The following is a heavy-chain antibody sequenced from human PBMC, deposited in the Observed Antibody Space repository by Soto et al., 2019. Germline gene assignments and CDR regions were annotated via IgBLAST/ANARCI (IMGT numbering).Heavy chain of an antibody. V-gene: IGHV4-30-4*01. J-gene: IGHJ6*02. CDR2: IYYSGST. Sequence: TSETLSLTCTVSGGSISSGDYYWSWIRQPPGKGLEWIGYIYYSGSTYYNPSLKSRVTISVDTSKNQFSLKLSSVTAADTAVYYCARTPDTAMVLYGMDVWGQGTTVTVSS. CDR3: ARTPDTAMVLYGMDV. D-gene: IGHD5-18*01. CDR1: GGSISSGDYY.